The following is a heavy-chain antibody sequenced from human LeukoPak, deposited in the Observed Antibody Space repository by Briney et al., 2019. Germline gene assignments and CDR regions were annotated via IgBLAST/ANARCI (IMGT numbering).Heavy chain of an antibody. CDR3: ARGLLWFGTYYFDY. V-gene: IGHV3-21*01. CDR1: GFTFSSYS. D-gene: IGHD3-10*01. Sequence: GGSLRLSCAASGFTFSSYSMNWVRQAPGKGLEWFSSISSSSSYIYYADSVKGRFTISRDNAKNSLYLQMNSLRAEDTAVYYCARGLLWFGTYYFDYWGQGTLVTVSS. CDR2: ISSSSSYI. J-gene: IGHJ4*02.